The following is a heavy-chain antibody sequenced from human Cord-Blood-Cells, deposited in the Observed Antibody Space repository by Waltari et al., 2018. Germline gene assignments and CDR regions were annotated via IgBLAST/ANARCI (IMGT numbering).Heavy chain of an antibody. V-gene: IGHV3-23*01. CDR3: AKGVDCSSTSCYWYFDL. J-gene: IGHJ2*01. D-gene: IGHD2-2*01. Sequence: EVQLLESGGGLVQPGGSLRLSCAASGFTFSSYAMSGVRQAPGKGLEWVSAISGSGGSTYSADSVKGRFTISRDNSKNTLYLQMNSLRAEDTAVYYCAKGVDCSSTSCYWYFDLWGRGTLVTVSS. CDR1: GFTFSSYA. CDR2: ISGSGGST.